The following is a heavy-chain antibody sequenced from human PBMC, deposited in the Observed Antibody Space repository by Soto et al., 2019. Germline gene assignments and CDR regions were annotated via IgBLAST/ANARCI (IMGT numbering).Heavy chain of an antibody. CDR3: AKDGGPVYCNSPGCSAKHFYY. CDR2: ISYDGDNE. CDR1: GFTFSNYG. V-gene: IGHV3-30*18. J-gene: IGHJ4*02. Sequence: QVQLVESGGGVVQPGRSLRLSCAASGFTFSNYGMHWVRQAPGKGLEWVAIISYDGDNEYYADSVRGRFTISSDNSKNTLYLQTSRLRHEDTAVYYCAKDGGPVYCNSPGCSAKHFYYWGQGTLVTVSS. D-gene: IGHD2-2*01.